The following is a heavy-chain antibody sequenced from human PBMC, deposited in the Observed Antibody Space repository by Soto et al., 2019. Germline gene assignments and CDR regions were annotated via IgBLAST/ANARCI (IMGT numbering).Heavy chain of an antibody. D-gene: IGHD2-2*01. CDR3: ARYCSSTSCHLSFMGLNYYYYGMDV. J-gene: IGHJ6*01. CDR1: GGTFSSYA. CDR2: IIPIFGTA. Sequence: SVKVSCKASGGTFSSYAISWVRQAPGQGLEWMGGIIPIFGTANYAQKFQGRVTITADESTSTAYMELSSLRSEDTAVYYCARYCSSTSCHLSFMGLNYYYYGMDVW. V-gene: IGHV1-69*13.